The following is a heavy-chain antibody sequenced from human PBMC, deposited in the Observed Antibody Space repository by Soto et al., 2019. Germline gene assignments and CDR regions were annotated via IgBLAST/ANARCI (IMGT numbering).Heavy chain of an antibody. CDR2: IIPIFTQT. CDR3: ATGGVGAAGGMDV. J-gene: IGHJ6*02. D-gene: IGHD1-26*01. Sequence: QVQLVQSGAEVKKPGSSVKVSCKSSGYTFTIYTVTWVRQAPGQGLEWMGRIIPIFTQTNYAQKFQDRVTITADKSTSTVYMELSGLRYEDTAVYYCATGGVGAAGGMDVWGQGTTVTVSS. V-gene: IGHV1-69*08. CDR1: GYTFTIYT.